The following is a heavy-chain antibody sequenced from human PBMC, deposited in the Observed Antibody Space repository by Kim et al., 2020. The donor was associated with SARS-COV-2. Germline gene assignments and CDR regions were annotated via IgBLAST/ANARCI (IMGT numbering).Heavy chain of an antibody. CDR2: INHSGST. CDR3: ARMVAATENFDY. D-gene: IGHD2-15*01. J-gene: IGHJ4*02. Sequence: SETLSLTCAVYGGSFSGYYWSWIRQPPGKGLEWIGEINHSGSTNYNPSLNSRVTISVDTSKNQFSLKLSSVTAADTAVYYCARMVAATENFDYWGQGTLVTVSS. V-gene: IGHV4-34*01. CDR1: GGSFSGYY.